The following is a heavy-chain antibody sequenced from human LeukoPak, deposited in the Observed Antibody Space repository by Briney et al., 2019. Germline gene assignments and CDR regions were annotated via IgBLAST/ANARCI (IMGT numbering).Heavy chain of an antibody. D-gene: IGHD5-18*01. Sequence: SVKVSCKASGGTFSSYAISWVRQAPGQGLEWMGRIIPILGIANYAQKFQGRVTITADKSTSTAYMELSSLRSEDTAVYYCAREDVDTAEDYYYCGMDVWGQGTTVTVSS. CDR3: AREDVDTAEDYYYCGMDV. CDR1: GGTFSSYA. J-gene: IGHJ6*02. V-gene: IGHV1-69*04. CDR2: IIPILGIA.